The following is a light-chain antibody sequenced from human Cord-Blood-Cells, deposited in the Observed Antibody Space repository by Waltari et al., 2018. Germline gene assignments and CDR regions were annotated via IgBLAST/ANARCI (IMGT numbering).Light chain of an antibody. J-gene: IGKJ4*01. Sequence: EIVMTQSQATLSVSPGERATLSCRASQRVSSNLAWYQQNPCHAPSLLFYGASTMATGIQASFSGSVSRTEFTLTIGSLQSEDFAVYYCQQYNNWPPLTFGGGTKVEIK. CDR2: GAS. CDR3: QQYNNWPPLT. CDR1: QRVSSN. V-gene: IGKV3-15*01.